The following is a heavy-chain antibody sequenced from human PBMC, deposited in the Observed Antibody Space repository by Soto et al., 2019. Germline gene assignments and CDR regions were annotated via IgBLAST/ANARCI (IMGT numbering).Heavy chain of an antibody. D-gene: IGHD3-10*01. CDR1: GGTFSSYA. J-gene: IGHJ4*02. CDR2: IIAYNGTT. Sequence: ASVKVSCKASGGTFSSYAISWVRQAPGQGLEWMGWIIAYNGTTNYAQKLQGRVTMTTDTSTSTAYMELRSLRSDDTAVYYCARDWYYGSGNYFDYWGQGTLVTVSS. CDR3: ARDWYYGSGNYFDY. V-gene: IGHV1-18*01.